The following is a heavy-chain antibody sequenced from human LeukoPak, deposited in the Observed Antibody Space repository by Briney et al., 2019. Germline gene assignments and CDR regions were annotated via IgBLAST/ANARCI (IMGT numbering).Heavy chain of an antibody. CDR3: AKVATMIVVVISGSFDI. CDR2: ISGSGGST. D-gene: IGHD3-22*01. Sequence: GGSLRLSCAASGFTLSSCAMSWVRQAPGKGLEWVSAISGSGGSTYYADSVKGRFTISRDNSKNTLYLQMNSLRAEDTAVYYCAKVATMIVVVISGSFDIWGQGTMVTVSS. CDR1: GFTLSSCA. J-gene: IGHJ3*02. V-gene: IGHV3-23*01.